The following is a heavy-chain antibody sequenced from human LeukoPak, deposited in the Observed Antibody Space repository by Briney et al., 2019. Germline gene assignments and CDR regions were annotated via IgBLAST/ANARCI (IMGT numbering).Heavy chain of an antibody. Sequence: PSETLSLTCTVSGGSISSFYWNWIRQPPGKGLEWVGYVFYSGNTNYNPSLGSRVTISEDTSKNQFSLNLYSLTAADTAVYYCARGLPGRDAFDVSGQGAVFTVSS. V-gene: IGHV4-59*13. J-gene: IGHJ3*01. CDR3: ARGLPGRDAFDV. D-gene: IGHD3-16*01. CDR2: VFYSGNT. CDR1: GGSISSFY.